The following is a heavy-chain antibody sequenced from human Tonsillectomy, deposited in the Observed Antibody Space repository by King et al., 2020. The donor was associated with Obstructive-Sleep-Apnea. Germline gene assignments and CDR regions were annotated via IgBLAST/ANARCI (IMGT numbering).Heavy chain of an antibody. CDR1: GFTFSTYA. Sequence: VQLVESGGGVVQPGRSLRLSCAASGFTFSTYAMHWVRQAPGKGLEWVALISYDGRNKYYADSVKGRFTISRDNSKNTLYLQMNTLRAEDTAVFYCATPKGGYYLMGFDSWGQGTLVTVSS. CDR3: ATPKGGYYLMGFDS. V-gene: IGHV3-30*03. CDR2: ISYDGRNK. D-gene: IGHD3-3*01. J-gene: IGHJ4*02.